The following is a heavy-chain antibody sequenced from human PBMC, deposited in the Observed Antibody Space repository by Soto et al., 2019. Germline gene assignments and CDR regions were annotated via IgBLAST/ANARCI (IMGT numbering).Heavy chain of an antibody. J-gene: IGHJ4*02. CDR1: GGSFSNYY. CDR2: INQSGIT. CDR3: ARGNDIGSRPADY. V-gene: IGHV4-34*01. D-gene: IGHD3-9*01. Sequence: QVQLKQWGAGLLKPSETLSLTCAVAGGSFSNYYWSWIRQPPGKGLEWIAEINQSGITNYNPTLKSRVTISGDASKNQSSLKVSSVTAADTAVYFCARGNDIGSRPADYWGQGTLVSVSS.